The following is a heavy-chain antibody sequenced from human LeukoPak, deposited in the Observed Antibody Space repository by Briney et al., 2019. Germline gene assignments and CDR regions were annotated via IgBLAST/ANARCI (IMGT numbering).Heavy chain of an antibody. CDR2: IKEDGNMK. CDR3: ARDERGGYYVD. J-gene: IGHJ4*02. D-gene: IGHD3-22*01. Sequence: GGSLRLSCAASGFMFSSYWMSWVRQAPGRGLEGVANIKEDGNMKQYVDSVRGRFTISRDNAKSSLYLQMSSLRAEDSAVYYCARDERGGYYVDWGQGTLVTVSS. V-gene: IGHV3-7*01. CDR1: GFMFSSYW.